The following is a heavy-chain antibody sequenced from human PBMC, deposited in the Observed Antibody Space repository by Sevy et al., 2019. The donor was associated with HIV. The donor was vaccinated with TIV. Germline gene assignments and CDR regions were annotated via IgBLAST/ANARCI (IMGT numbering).Heavy chain of an antibody. D-gene: IGHD6-13*01. CDR1: GGTFSSYA. V-gene: IGHV1-69*13. CDR2: IIPIFGTA. J-gene: IGHJ4*02. Sequence: ASVKVSCKASGGTFSSYAISWVRQAPGQGLEWMGGIIPIFGTANYAQKFQGRVTIIADESTSTAYMELSSLRSEDTAVYYCARREGYSSSWYYFDYWGQGTLVTVSS. CDR3: ARREGYSSSWYYFDY.